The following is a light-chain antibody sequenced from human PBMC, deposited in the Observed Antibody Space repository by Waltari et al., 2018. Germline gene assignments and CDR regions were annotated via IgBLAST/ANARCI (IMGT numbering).Light chain of an antibody. CDR3: QQYNTYWT. V-gene: IGKV1-5*03. Sequence: DIHMTQSPSTLSASIGDRVTITCRASQNVDTWLAWYQQKPGKAPKLLVYKTSTLQSGVPSRFSGSGSGTHFTLTISSLQPDDFATYYCQQYNTYWTFGQGTKVE. CDR2: KTS. J-gene: IGKJ1*01. CDR1: QNVDTW.